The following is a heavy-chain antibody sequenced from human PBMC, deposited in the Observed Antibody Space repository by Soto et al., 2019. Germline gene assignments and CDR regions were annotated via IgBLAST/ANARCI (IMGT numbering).Heavy chain of an antibody. CDR2: IDPSDSYT. CDR1: GYSFTSYW. D-gene: IGHD3-22*01. CDR3: ARFRSGCRGYYRDYYYGMDV. Sequence: PGESLKISCKGSGYSFTSYWISWVRQMPGKGLEWRGRIDPSDSYTNYSPSFQGHVTISANKSISTAYLQWSSLKASDTAMYSRARFRSGCRGYYRDYYYGMDVWGQGTTVTVSS. V-gene: IGHV5-10-1*01. J-gene: IGHJ6*02.